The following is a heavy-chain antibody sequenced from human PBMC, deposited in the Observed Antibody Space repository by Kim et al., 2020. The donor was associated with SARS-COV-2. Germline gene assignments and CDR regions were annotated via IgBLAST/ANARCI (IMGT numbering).Heavy chain of an antibody. CDR2: ISNSAYYT. D-gene: IGHD3-10*01. Sequence: GGSLRLSCVASGFTFSRYSMGWIRQPPGKGLEWVSGISNSAYYTFYPDSVKGRFTISRDNSQNTMYLQMHSLRAEDTAVYYCAKEMAGSGSDYRFHFWGQESWVAVSS. J-gene: IGHJ4*02. CDR3: AKEMAGSGSDYRFHF. CDR1: GFTFSRYS. V-gene: IGHV3-23*01.